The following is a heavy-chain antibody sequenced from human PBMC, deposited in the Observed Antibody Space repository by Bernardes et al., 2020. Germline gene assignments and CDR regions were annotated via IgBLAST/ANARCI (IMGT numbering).Heavy chain of an antibody. CDR3: ATELQYDNLY. D-gene: IGHD3-22*01. CDR1: GITFSTTD. Sequence: VSLRLSCATSGITFSTTDMAWVRQAPGKRLEWVSTISAIRNTHYADPVKGRFTISRDDVKNTLYLQMNNLRAEDTATYYCATELQYDNLYWGQGVLVTVSS. V-gene: IGHV3-23*01. CDR2: ISAIRNT. J-gene: IGHJ4*02.